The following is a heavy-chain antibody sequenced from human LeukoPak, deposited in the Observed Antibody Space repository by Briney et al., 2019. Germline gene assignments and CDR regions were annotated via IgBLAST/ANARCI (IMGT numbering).Heavy chain of an antibody. CDR1: GYTFSAYY. J-gene: IGHJ4*02. D-gene: IGHD2-21*02. V-gene: IGHV1-2*06. CDR2: INPNSGDT. CDR3: ARDYCAGDCFPDY. Sequence: GASVKVSCTASGYTFSAYYMHWVRQAPGQGLEWMGRINPNSGDTNNAQNFQGRVTLTRDTSISTAYVELSRLRSDDTAVYYCARDYCAGDCFPDYWGQGTLVTVSS.